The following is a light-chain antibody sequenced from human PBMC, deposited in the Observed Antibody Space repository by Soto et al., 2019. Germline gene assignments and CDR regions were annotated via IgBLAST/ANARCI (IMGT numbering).Light chain of an antibody. Sequence: QSALTQPASVSGSPGQSVTISCTGPRSDIGDSNFISWYQHSPGKAPRLLIYQVNNRPSGVSGRFSGSKAGNTASLTISGLLDDDEADYFCASFRRATILVFGSGTKVTVL. CDR1: RSDIGDSNF. CDR2: QVN. V-gene: IGLV2-14*01. CDR3: ASFRRATILV. J-gene: IGLJ1*01.